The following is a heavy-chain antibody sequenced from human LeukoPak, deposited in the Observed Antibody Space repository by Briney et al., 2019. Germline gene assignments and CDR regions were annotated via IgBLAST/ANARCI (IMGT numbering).Heavy chain of an antibody. V-gene: IGHV3-21*01. CDR1: GFTFSSYS. CDR3: ARDSSGWYDY. CDR2: TSSSSSYI. Sequence: GGSLRLSCAASGFTFSSYSMNWVRQAPGKGLEWVSSTSSSSSYIYYADSVKGRFTIPRDNAKNSLYLQMNSLRAEDTAVYYCARDSSGWYDYWGQGTLVTVSS. D-gene: IGHD6-19*01. J-gene: IGHJ4*02.